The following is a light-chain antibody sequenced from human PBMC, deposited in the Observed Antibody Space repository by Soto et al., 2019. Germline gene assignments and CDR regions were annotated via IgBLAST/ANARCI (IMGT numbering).Light chain of an antibody. V-gene: IGKV1-39*01. CDR3: QQSYNTPYT. CDR2: AAS. CDR1: QNISTY. J-gene: IGKJ2*01. Sequence: DIQMTQSPSSLSASVGDRVTITCRASQNISTYLNWYQQKPGKAPKLLIYAASSLQSGVPSRFSGSGSGTDLTHTISSLQPEDFATYYCQQSYNTPYTFGQGIKLEIK.